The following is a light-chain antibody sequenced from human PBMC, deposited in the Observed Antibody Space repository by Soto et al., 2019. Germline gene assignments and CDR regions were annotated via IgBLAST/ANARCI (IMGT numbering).Light chain of an antibody. CDR3: AAWEASLNGYV. CDR1: SSNLGGTT. J-gene: IGLJ1*01. V-gene: IGLV1-44*01. Sequence: QAVVTQPPSASGTPGQRVTISCSTSSSNLGGTTVNWYQQVPGRAPKLLIYNYDQRPSAVPNRFSGSKSGTSASLAISGLQSEDEADYYGAAWEASLNGYVFGTGTKVTVL. CDR2: NYD.